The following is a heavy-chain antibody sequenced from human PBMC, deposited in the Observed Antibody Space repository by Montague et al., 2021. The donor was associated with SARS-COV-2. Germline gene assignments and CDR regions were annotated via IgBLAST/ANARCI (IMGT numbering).Heavy chain of an antibody. CDR3: ARAQNTCFIANCVNYFDF. CDR2: IYYTGST. J-gene: IGHJ4*02. V-gene: IGHV4-59*01. D-gene: IGHD1-1*01. CDR1: GGSISSYY. Sequence: SETLPLTCTVSGGSISSYYWSWIRQPLGKGLEWIGYIYYTGSTKYDPSLKSRVTMSLDRPTNRFSLRLNSVTAADTAMYYCARAQNTCFIANCVNYFDFWGLGAQVTVSS.